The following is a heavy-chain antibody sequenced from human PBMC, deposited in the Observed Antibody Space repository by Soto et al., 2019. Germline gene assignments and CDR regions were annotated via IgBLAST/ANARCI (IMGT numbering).Heavy chain of an antibody. CDR1: GYSISSSSW. Sequence: QVQLQESGPGLVMPTDTLSLTCAVSGYSISSSSWWGWIRQPPGKGLEWIGYIYYSGTTYYNPSLKSRVTMSVTTSKNQSSLKLTSVTAVDTGVYYCARREIQGPIDSWGQGTLVTVSS. J-gene: IGHJ4*02. D-gene: IGHD1-26*01. CDR3: ARREIQGPIDS. V-gene: IGHV4-28*01. CDR2: IYYSGTT.